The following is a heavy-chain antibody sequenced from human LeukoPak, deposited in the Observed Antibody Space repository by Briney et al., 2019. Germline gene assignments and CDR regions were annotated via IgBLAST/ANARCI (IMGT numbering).Heavy chain of an antibody. CDR2: ISSSGSTI. V-gene: IGHV3-48*04. CDR3: ARVNTYYDFWSGYLDY. J-gene: IGHJ4*02. CDR1: GFTFSSYS. D-gene: IGHD3-3*01. Sequence: GGSLRLSCAASGFTFSSYSMNGVRQAPGKGLEWVSYISSSGSTIYYADSVKGRFTISRDNAKNSLYLQMNSLRAGDTAVYYCARVNTYYDFWSGYLDYWGQGTLVTVSS.